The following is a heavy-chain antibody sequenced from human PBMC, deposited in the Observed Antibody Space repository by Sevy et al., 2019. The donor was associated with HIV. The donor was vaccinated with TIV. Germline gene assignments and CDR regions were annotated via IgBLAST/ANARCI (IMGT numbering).Heavy chain of an antibody. Sequence: GESLKISCAASGFTFNSYAMSWVRQAPGKGLEWVSAISGRGGSTYDADSVKGRFTISRDNSKNTLYLQMNSLRAEDTAVYYCSSPRYCSGGSCYRDAYDIWGQGTMVTVSS. J-gene: IGHJ3*02. V-gene: IGHV3-23*01. CDR3: SSPRYCSGGSCYRDAYDI. D-gene: IGHD2-15*01. CDR1: GFTFNSYA. CDR2: ISGRGGST.